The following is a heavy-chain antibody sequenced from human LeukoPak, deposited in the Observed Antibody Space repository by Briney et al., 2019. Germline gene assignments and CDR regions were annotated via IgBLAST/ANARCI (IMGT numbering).Heavy chain of an antibody. CDR1: GITFSNYA. Sequence: PGGSLRLSCAASGITFSNYAMNWVRQAPGKGLEWVSVISYSGLTTYYADSVKGRFTISRDNSKNTLYLQMNSLRAEDMAVYYCVNYGMDVWGQGTTVTVSS. CDR2: ISYSGLTT. CDR3: VNYGMDV. V-gene: IGHV3-23*01. J-gene: IGHJ6*02.